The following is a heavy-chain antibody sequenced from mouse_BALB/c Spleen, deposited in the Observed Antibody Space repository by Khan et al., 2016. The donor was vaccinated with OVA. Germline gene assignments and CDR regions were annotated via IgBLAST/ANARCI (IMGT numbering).Heavy chain of an antibody. D-gene: IGHD4-1*01. Sequence: EVQLVESGGDLVKSGGSLKLSCATSGFTFSPYSMSWVRQTPDKRLEWVATISSDGDYTYYPDRVKGRFNISRDNANNTLYLQMSSLTSEDSAIYYCATHLTGSFAYWGQGTLVTVSA. CDR2: ISSDGDYT. V-gene: IGHV5-6*01. J-gene: IGHJ3*01. CDR1: GFTFSPYS. CDR3: ATHLTGSFAY.